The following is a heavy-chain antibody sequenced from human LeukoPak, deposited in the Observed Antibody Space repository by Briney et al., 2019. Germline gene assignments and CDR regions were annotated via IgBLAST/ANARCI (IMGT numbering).Heavy chain of an antibody. CDR3: ARSVAAAGQGGAWFDP. J-gene: IGHJ5*02. D-gene: IGHD6-13*01. Sequence: SETLSLTCTVSGGSISSSSYYWGWTRQPPGKGLEWIGSIYYSGSTYYNPSLKSRVTISVDTSKNQFSLKLSSVTAADTAVYYCARSVAAAGQGGAWFDPWGQGTLVTVSS. V-gene: IGHV4-39*01. CDR2: IYYSGST. CDR1: GGSISSSSYY.